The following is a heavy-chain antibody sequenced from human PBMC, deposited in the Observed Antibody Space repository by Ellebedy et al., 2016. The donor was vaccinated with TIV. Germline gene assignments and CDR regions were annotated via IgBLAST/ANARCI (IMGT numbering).Heavy chain of an antibody. J-gene: IGHJ3*02. CDR1: GGSISSGGYY. D-gene: IGHD5-24*01. Sequence: MPSETLSLTCAVSGGSISSGGYYWSWIRQHPGKGLEWIGYIYYSGSTYYNPSLKSRVTISVDTSKNQFSLKLSSVTAADTAVYYCARVSYKRDAFDIWGQGTMVTVSS. V-gene: IGHV4-31*11. CDR3: ARVSYKRDAFDI. CDR2: IYYSGST.